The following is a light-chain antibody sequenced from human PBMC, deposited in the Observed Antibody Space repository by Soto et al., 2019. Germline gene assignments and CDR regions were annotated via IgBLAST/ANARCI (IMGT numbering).Light chain of an antibody. CDR2: DAS. CDR3: QQLSNLLIT. Sequence: EIVLTQSPATLSLSPGERATLSCRASQSVDSLLAWYQQKPGQAPRLLIYDASNRASGVPARFSGSGSGTDFTLTISSLEPEDFAVYYCQQLSNLLITLGQGTRLEIK. J-gene: IGKJ5*01. CDR1: QSVDSL. V-gene: IGKV3-11*01.